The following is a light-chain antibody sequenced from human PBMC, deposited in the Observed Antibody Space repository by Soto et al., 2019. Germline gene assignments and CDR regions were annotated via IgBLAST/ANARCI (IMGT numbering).Light chain of an antibody. CDR2: DAS. CDR1: QSISSW. CDR3: QQTFITPIT. V-gene: IGKV1-5*01. Sequence: IHMTQSASTLSASVGSRVTLTCRASQSISSWLAWYQQKQGKAPKLLIYDASSLQSGVPSRFSGSRYGTDFNLTISSLQTEDFATYFCQQTFITPITFGQGTRLEI. J-gene: IGKJ5*01.